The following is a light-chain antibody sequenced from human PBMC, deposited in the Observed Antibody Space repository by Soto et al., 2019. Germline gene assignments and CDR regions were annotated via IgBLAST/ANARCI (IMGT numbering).Light chain of an antibody. CDR3: QQSYSTPPIT. V-gene: IGKV1-39*01. J-gene: IGKJ5*01. Sequence: DIQMTQSPSSLSASVGDRVTITCRASQSITYLNWYQQKPGKAPKLLIYAASSLQTGVPSRFSGSGSGTDFTRTISSLQPEDFATYYCQQSYSTPPITFGQGTRLEIK. CDR2: AAS. CDR1: QSITY.